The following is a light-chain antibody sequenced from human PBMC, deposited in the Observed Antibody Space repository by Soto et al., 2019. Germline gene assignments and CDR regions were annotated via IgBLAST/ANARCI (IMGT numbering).Light chain of an antibody. CDR3: ATWDYSLNGVV. V-gene: IGLV1-44*01. CDR2: NNN. J-gene: IGLJ3*02. CDR1: GSNIASNT. Sequence: QSVLTQAPSASGTPGQGVTISCSGSGSNIASNTVNWYQHLPGTAPKLLIYNNNQRPSGVPDRFSGSKSGTSASLAISGLQSEDEADYYCATWDYSLNGVVFGGGTKLTVL.